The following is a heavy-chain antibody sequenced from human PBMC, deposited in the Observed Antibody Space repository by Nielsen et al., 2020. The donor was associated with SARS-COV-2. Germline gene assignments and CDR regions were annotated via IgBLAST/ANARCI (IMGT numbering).Heavy chain of an antibody. Sequence: GGSLRLSCTASGFTFSSYGTIWVRQAPGKGLEWVSSISGSGSHIYYADSVKGRFTVSRDNSKNSLHLQMNSLRVEDTAFYYCARDMGEPPTNRWYFDLWGRGTLVTVSS. D-gene: IGHD1-1*01. CDR1: GFTFSSYG. CDR3: ARDMGEPPTNRWYFDL. J-gene: IGHJ2*01. CDR2: ISGSGSHI. V-gene: IGHV3-21*01.